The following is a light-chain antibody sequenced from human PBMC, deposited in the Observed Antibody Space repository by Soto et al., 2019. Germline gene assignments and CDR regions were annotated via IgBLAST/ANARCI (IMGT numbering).Light chain of an antibody. V-gene: IGKV1-27*01. CDR1: QAISNS. Sequence: DIQMTQSPSSLSASVGDRVTITCRASQAISNSLAWYQQKPGKVPKVLIYAASTLQSGVPSRFSGSGSGTDFSLTISSMQPEDVATYYCQKSYSAPFTFGPGTKLDIK. CDR3: QKSYSAPFT. J-gene: IGKJ3*01. CDR2: AAS.